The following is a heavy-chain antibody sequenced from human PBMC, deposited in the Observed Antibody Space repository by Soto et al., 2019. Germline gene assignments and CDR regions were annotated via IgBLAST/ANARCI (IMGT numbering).Heavy chain of an antibody. V-gene: IGHV1-24*01. CDR2: FDPDEAET. CDR1: GYTLNEVA. Sequence: ASVKVSCKVSGYTLNEVAMHWVRQAPGKGLEWLGGFDPDEAETIYAQHFQGRVTMTEDTSTDTVYMELSSLRSEDTALYFCTTYPGEYYIDSRGQGILATVSS. D-gene: IGHD4-17*01. J-gene: IGHJ4*02. CDR3: TTYPGEYYIDS.